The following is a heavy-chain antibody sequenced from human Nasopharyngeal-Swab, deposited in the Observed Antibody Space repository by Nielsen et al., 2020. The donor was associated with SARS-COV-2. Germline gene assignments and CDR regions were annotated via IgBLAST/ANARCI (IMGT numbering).Heavy chain of an antibody. CDR1: GFTFSDYY. CDR3: ARARGYSGYGFDY. V-gene: IGHV3-11*01. CDR2: ISSSGSTI. J-gene: IGHJ4*02. Sequence: GESLKISCAASGFTFSDYYMSWIRQAPGKGLEWVSYISSSGSTIYYADSVKGRFTISRGNAKNSLYLQMNSLRAEGTAVYYCARARGYSGYGFDYWGQGTLVTVSS. D-gene: IGHD5-12*01.